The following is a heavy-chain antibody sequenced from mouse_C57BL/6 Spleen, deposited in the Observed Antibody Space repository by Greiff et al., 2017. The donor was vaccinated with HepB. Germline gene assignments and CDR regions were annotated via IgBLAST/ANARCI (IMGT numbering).Heavy chain of an antibody. CDR2: IDPSDSYT. J-gene: IGHJ3*01. V-gene: IGHV1-50*01. D-gene: IGHD1-1*01. CDR1: GYTFTSYW. CDR3: AVNYYGSSYGWFAY. Sequence: QVQLQQPGAELVKPGASVKLSCKASGYTFTSYWMQWVKQRPGQGLEWIGEIDPSDSYTNYNQKFKGKATLTVDTSSSTAYMQLSSLTSEDSAVYYCAVNYYGSSYGWFAYWGQGTLVTVS.